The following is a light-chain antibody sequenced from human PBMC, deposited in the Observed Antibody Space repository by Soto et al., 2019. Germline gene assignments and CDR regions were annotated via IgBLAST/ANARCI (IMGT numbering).Light chain of an antibody. J-gene: IGKJ5*01. CDR1: QSLLHSNGYNY. Sequence: DIVVPQSPLTLPVTPGETASISCRSSQSLLHSNGYNYLDWYLQKPGQSPQLLIYLGSNRSSGVPDRFSGSGSGTDFTLKISRVEAEDVGVYYCMQALQTPITFGQGTRLEIK. CDR2: LGS. CDR3: MQALQTPIT. V-gene: IGKV2-28*01.